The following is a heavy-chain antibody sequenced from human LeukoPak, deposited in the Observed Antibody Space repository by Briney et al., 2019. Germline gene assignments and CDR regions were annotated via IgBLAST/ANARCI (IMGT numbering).Heavy chain of an antibody. Sequence: GGSLRLSCAASGFTFSDYSMNWVRQAPGKGLEWVSSISSSSSYIYYADSVKGRFTISRDNAKNSLYLQMNSLRAEDTAVYYCARVQDWGDYYFDYWGQGTLVTVSS. CDR2: ISSSSSYI. D-gene: IGHD7-27*01. J-gene: IGHJ4*02. CDR1: GFTFSDYS. CDR3: ARVQDWGDYYFDY. V-gene: IGHV3-21*01.